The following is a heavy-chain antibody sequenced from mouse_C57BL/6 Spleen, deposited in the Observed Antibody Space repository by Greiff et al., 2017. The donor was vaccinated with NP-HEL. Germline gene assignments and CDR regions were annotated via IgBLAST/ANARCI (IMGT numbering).Heavy chain of an antibody. CDR3: TRRGPFYFDY. CDR1: GFTFSDAW. CDR2: IRNKANNHAT. J-gene: IGHJ2*01. Sequence: EVKLVESGGGLVHPGGSMKLSCAASGFTFSDAWMDWVRQSPEKGLEWVAEIRNKANNHATYYAESVKGRFTISTDDSKSSVYLQMNSLRAEDTGIYYCTRRGPFYFDYWGQGTTLTVSS. V-gene: IGHV6-6*01.